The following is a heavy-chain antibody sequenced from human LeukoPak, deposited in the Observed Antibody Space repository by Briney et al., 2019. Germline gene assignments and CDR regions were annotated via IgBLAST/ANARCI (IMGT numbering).Heavy chain of an antibody. CDR2: IIPIFGTA. J-gene: IGHJ4*02. V-gene: IGHV1-69*01. Sequence: SVKVSCKASRGTFSRYAISWVRQAPGQGLEWMGGIIPIFGTANYAQKFQGRVTITADESTSTAYMELSSLRSEDTAVYYCARGRGLQGIAAAQFDYWGQGTLVTVSS. D-gene: IGHD6-13*01. CDR1: RGTFSRYA. CDR3: ARGRGLQGIAAAQFDY.